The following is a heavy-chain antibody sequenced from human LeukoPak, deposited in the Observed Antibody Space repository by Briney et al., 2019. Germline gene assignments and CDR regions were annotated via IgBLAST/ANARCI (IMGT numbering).Heavy chain of an antibody. CDR3: AREVRPSSGWYNNWFDP. V-gene: IGHV3-48*04. D-gene: IGHD6-19*01. J-gene: IGHJ5*02. CDR1: GFTFSNFG. Sequence: GGSLRLSCAASGFTFSNFGMNWVRQAPGKGLEWLSYISSSSSAIYYADSVKGRFTISRDNAKNSLYLQMNSLRAEDTAVYYCAREVRPSSGWYNNWFDPWGQGTLVTVSS. CDR2: ISSSSSAI.